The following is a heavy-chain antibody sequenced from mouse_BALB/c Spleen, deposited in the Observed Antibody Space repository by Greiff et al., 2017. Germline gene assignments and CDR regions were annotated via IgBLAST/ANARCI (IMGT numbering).Heavy chain of an antibody. J-gene: IGHJ4*01. D-gene: IGHD2-1*01. CDR2: IDPENGDT. V-gene: IGHV14-4*02. Sequence: EVQLVESGAELVRSGASVKLSCTASGFNIKDYYMHWVKQRPEQGLEWIGWIDPENGDTEYAPKFQGKATMTADTSSNTAYLQLSSLTSEDTAVYYCNEGNYPYAMDYWGQGTSVTVSS. CDR3: NEGNYPYAMDY. CDR1: GFNIKDYY.